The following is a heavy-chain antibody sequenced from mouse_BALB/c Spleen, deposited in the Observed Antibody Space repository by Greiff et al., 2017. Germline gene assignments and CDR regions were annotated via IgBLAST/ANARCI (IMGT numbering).Heavy chain of an antibody. CDR3: ARERGGAMDY. V-gene: IGHV7-3*02. J-gene: IGHJ4*01. Sequence: EVKLVESGGGLVQPGGSLRLSCATSGFTFTDYYMSWVRQPPGKALEWLGFIRNKANGYTTEYSASVKGRFTISRDNSQSILYLQMNTLRAEDSATYYCARERGGAMDYWGQGTAVTVSS. CDR1: GFTFTDYY. CDR2: IRNKANGYTT.